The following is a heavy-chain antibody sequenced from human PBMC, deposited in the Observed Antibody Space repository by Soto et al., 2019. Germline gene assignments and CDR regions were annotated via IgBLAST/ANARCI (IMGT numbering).Heavy chain of an antibody. CDR3: ARDGSGSYYANLDF. CDR2: SSSSDTYK. J-gene: IGHJ4*02. V-gene: IGHV3-21*01. CDR1: GFTLSSYS. Sequence: GGSLRLSCAVSGFTLSSYSMNRVRQAPGKGLEWVSSSSSSDTYKYYADSVKGRFTISRDNAKNSVYLQMNSLRAEDTAVYYCARDGSGSYYANLDFWGQGTLVTVSS. D-gene: IGHD3-10*01.